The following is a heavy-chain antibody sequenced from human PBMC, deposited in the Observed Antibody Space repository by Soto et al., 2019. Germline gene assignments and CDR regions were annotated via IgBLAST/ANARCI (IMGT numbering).Heavy chain of an antibody. Sequence: GGSLRLSCAASGFTFSRFWMHWVRQAPGKGLVWVSRINTDGSSTTYADSVKGRFTISRDNAKNTLYLQMDSLRAEDTGVYYCTRDPGAYSSTWSFYFDSWGQGTLVTVSS. CDR2: INTDGSST. CDR3: TRDPGAYSSTWSFYFDS. CDR1: GFTFSRFW. J-gene: IGHJ4*02. D-gene: IGHD6-13*01. V-gene: IGHV3-74*01.